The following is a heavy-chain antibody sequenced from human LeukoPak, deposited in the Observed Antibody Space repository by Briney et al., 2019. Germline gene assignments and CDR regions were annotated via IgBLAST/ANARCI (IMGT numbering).Heavy chain of an antibody. CDR1: GFTFSSYA. J-gene: IGHJ4*02. CDR3: AKDLPSVWGSGSRGYFDY. V-gene: IGHV3-23*01. Sequence: PGGSLRLSCAASGFTFSSYAMSWVRQAPGKGLEWVSAISGSGGSTYYADSVKGRSTISRDNSKNTLYLQMNSLRAEDTAVYYCAKDLPSVWGSGSRGYFDYWGQGTLVTVSS. CDR2: ISGSGGST. D-gene: IGHD3-10*01.